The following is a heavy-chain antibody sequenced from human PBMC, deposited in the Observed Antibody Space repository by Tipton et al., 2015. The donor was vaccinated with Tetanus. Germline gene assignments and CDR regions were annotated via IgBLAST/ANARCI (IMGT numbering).Heavy chain of an antibody. D-gene: IGHD3-22*01. Sequence: TLSLTCAVSGGSFSGYYWTWIRQTSGKGLEWIGSIYYSGSTYYNPSLRSRVTMSVDTSKIQFSLKVSSVTAADTAVYYCARLSSSANDAHAFDIWGQGTMVTVSS. CDR1: GGSFSGYY. V-gene: IGHV4-39*01. CDR2: IYYSGST. J-gene: IGHJ3*02. CDR3: ARLSSSANDAHAFDI.